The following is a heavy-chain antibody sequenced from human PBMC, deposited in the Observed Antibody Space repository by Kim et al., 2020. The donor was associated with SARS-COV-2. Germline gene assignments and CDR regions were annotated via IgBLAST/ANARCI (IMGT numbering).Heavy chain of an antibody. Sequence: SETLSLTCTVSGGSISSSSYYWGWIRQPPGKGLEWIGSINYSGSTYYNPSLKSRVTISVDTSKNQFSLKLSSVTAADTAVYYCARLKLGGLSFVDYWGQG. CDR1: GGSISSSSYY. CDR2: INYSGST. J-gene: IGHJ4*02. CDR3: ARLKLGGLSFVDY. D-gene: IGHD3-16*02. V-gene: IGHV4-39*01.